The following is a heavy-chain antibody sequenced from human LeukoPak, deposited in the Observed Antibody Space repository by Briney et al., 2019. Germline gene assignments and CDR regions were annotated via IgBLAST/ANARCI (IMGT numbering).Heavy chain of an antibody. CDR3: AKGPTPYSSSWYYDWFDP. CDR2: ISYDGSNK. CDR1: GFTFSSYG. Sequence: GGSLRLSCSASGFTFSSYGMHWVRQAPGKGLEWEAVISYDGSNKYYADSVKGRFTISRGNSRNTLYLQMNSLKAEDTAVYYCAKGPTPYSSSWYYDWFDPWGQGTLVTVSS. V-gene: IGHV3-30*18. J-gene: IGHJ5*02. D-gene: IGHD6-13*01.